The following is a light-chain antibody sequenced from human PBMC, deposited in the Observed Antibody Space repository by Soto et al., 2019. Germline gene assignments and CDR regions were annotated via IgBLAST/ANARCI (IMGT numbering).Light chain of an antibody. J-gene: IGKJ1*01. V-gene: IGKV3-20*01. CDR1: QSVSSRY. CDR2: AAS. Sequence: TQYTGTLSFWPGEKTTLSAVSSQSVSSRYLAWYQQKPGQVPRLLIYAASTRATGIPDRFSCCGSGTDIPVSISRPALEDFAVYYCQQYGSSPETLGQGTKVDIK. CDR3: QQYGSSPET.